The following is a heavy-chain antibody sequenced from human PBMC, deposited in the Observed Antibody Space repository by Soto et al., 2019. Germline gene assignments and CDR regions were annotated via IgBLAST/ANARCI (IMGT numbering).Heavy chain of an antibody. D-gene: IGHD3-10*01. CDR3: ARHLTMVRGISWFDP. CDR1: GGSISSSSYY. J-gene: IGHJ5*02. CDR2: IYYSGST. Sequence: QLQLQESGPGLVKPSETLSLTCTVSGGSISSSSYYWGWIRQPPGKGLEWIGSIYYSGSTYYNPSLKSRVTISVDTSKNQFSLKLSSVTAADTAVYYCARHLTMVRGISWFDPWGQGTLVTVSS. V-gene: IGHV4-39*01.